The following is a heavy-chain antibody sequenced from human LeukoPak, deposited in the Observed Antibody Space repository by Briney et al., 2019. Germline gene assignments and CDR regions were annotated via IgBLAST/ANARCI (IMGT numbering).Heavy chain of an antibody. CDR2: INRNGSA. V-gene: IGHV4-34*01. Sequence: SETLSLTCTVSGGSIGSYYLSWIRQSPGKGLEWIGEINRNGSANYNPSLKSRVIISVDTSKNQFSLKVRSVTAADTALYYCARKLAPYYYGMHVWGQGTTVIVSS. J-gene: IGHJ6*01. D-gene: IGHD6-13*01. CDR1: GGSIGSYY. CDR3: ARKLAPYYYGMHV.